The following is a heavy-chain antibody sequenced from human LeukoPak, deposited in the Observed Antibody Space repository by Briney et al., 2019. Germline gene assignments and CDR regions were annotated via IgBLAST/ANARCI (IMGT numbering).Heavy chain of an antibody. Sequence: SFIYTTVRPSYPPSVKRHFPISTYNSKHTLYLQMNSLRADDTAVYFCARVLYFDWLFKDWGQGTLVTVSS. J-gene: IGHJ4*02. CDR2: IYTTVRP. V-gene: IGHV3-53*01. D-gene: IGHD3-9*01. CDR3: ARVLYFDWLFKD.